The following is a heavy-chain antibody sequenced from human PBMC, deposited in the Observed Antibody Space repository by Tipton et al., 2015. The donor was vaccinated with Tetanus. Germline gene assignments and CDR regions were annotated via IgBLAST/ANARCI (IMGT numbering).Heavy chain of an antibody. CDR1: GDYILSHY. CDR3: ARDLGSVAENWFDI. D-gene: IGHD6-19*01. J-gene: IGHJ5*02. Sequence: LRLSCTVSGDYILSHYWSWIRQPAGKGLEWIGRIYTRGSDYYNPSLKSRATVSVDPSNNQVSLKLSSVTAADTAVYYCARDLGSVAENWFDIWGQGVLVTVSS. CDR2: IYTRGSD. V-gene: IGHV4-4*07.